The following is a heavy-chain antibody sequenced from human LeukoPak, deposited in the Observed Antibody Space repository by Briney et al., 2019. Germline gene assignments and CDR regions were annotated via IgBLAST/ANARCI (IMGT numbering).Heavy chain of an antibody. D-gene: IGHD3-9*01. J-gene: IGHJ4*02. CDR1: GGSISSYY. CDR2: IYYSGST. V-gene: IGHV4-59*01. CDR3: AGMTSLEYFDY. Sequence: SETPSLTCTVSGGSISSYYWSWVRQPPGKGLEWIGYIYYSGSTNYNPSLKSRVTISVDTSKNQFSLKLSSVTAADTAVYYCAGMTSLEYFDYWGQGTLVTVSS.